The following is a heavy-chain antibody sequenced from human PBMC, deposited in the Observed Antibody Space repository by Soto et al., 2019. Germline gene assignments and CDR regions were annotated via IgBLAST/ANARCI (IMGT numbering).Heavy chain of an antibody. J-gene: IGHJ4*02. Sequence: PSETLSLTCAVSGGSISSGGYSWSWIRQPPGKGLEWIGYIYYSGSTNYNPSLKSRVTISVDTSKNQFSLKLSSVAAADTAVYYCARVRGNYYDSSGYYSGEYYFDYWGQGTLVTVSS. CDR2: IYYSGST. CDR3: ARVRGNYYDSSGYYSGEYYFDY. D-gene: IGHD3-22*01. V-gene: IGHV4-61*08. CDR1: GGSISSGGYS.